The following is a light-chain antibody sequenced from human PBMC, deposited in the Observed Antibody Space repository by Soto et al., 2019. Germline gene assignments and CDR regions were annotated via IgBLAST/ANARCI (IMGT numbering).Light chain of an antibody. Sequence: IVLTQSPGTLSLSPGERTTHSCRASQSISRYLAWYPQKPGQGPRLLIYGASSRATGTPDRFSGSGSGTDFTLTINRLEPEDFALYYCQQYGSSPPTFGQGTKVDIK. CDR3: QQYGSSPPT. V-gene: IGKV3-20*01. CDR1: QSISRY. CDR2: GAS. J-gene: IGKJ1*01.